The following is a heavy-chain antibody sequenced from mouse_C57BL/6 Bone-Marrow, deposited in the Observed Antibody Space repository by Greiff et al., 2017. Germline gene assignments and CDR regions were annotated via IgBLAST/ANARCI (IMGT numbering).Heavy chain of an antibody. V-gene: IGHV6-3*01. J-gene: IGHJ1*03. Sequence: EVKVEESGGGLVQPGGSMKLSCVASGFTFSNYWMNWVRQSPEKGLEWVAQIRLKSDNYATHYAESVKGRFTISRDDSKSSVYLQMNNLRAEDTGIYYCAAYYSNYDWYFDVWGTGTTVTVSS. D-gene: IGHD2-5*01. CDR3: AAYYSNYDWYFDV. CDR1: GFTFSNYW. CDR2: IRLKSDNYAT.